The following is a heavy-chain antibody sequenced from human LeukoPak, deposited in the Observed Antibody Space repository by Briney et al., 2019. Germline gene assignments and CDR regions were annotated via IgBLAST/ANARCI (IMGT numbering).Heavy chain of an antibody. CDR1: GYSFSAYW. D-gene: IGHD6-13*01. CDR3: ASSREQLVRGAFDI. CDR2: IFPGDSDI. Sequence: GESLKISCKGSGYSFSAYWIGWVRQLPGKGLEWMGIIFPGDSDITYSPSFQGQVTFSADKSISTAYLQWSSLKASDTAMYYCASSREQLVRGAFDIWGQGTMVTVSS. J-gene: IGHJ3*02. V-gene: IGHV5-51*01.